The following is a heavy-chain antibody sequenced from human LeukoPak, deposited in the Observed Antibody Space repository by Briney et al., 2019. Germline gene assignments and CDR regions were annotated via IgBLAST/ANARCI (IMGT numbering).Heavy chain of an antibody. Sequence: PGGSLRLSCAASGFTFSSYAMHWVRQAPGKGLECVAIITYDGTNKYYADSVKGRFTISRDNSKNTLYLQMNSLRAEDTAVYYCARATTDWGLWGFHYWGQGTLVTVSS. CDR1: GFTFSSYA. J-gene: IGHJ4*02. CDR3: ARATTDWGLWGFHY. V-gene: IGHV3-30-3*01. CDR2: ITYDGTNK. D-gene: IGHD3-9*01.